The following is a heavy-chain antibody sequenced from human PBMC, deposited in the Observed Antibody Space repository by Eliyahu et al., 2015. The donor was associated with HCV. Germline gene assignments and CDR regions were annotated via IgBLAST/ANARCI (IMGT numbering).Heavy chain of an antibody. CDR1: GFXFXXYS. D-gene: IGHD6-19*01. V-gene: IGHV3-21*01. CDR2: ISRSSSYI. Sequence: EVQLVESGGGLVKPGGSLRLSCAASGFXFXXYSMNWVRQAPGKGLEWVSSISRSSSYIYYADSVKGRFTISRDNAKNSLYVQMNSLRAEDTAVYYCARGVAVAGTRDYWFDPWGQGTLVTVSS. CDR3: ARGVAVAGTRDYWFDP. J-gene: IGHJ5*02.